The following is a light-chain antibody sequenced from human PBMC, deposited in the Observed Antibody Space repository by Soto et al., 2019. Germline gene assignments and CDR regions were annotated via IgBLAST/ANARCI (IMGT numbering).Light chain of an antibody. Sequence: EIQVTQSPGTLSVYPGERATLSCRASQTVRSSSLAWYQQKPGQAPRLLIYGASGRATGIPDKFSGSGSGTDFTLTISRLEPEDFAVYYCQQYGSSPYTFGQGTKLEI. CDR2: GAS. V-gene: IGKV3-20*01. J-gene: IGKJ2*01. CDR3: QQYGSSPYT. CDR1: QTVRSSS.